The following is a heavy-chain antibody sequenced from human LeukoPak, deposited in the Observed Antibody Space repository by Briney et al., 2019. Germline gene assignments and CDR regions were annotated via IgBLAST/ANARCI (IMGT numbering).Heavy chain of an antibody. Sequence: GGSLRLSCEATGFTFSNYGMHWVRQAPGKGLEWVAFLHYEGGKTYYTESVRGRFSISRDNSKNTLYLQMNSLRAEDTAVYYCAKSNRVHMPGYFDYWGQGTLVTVSS. CDR3: AKSNRVHMPGYFDY. V-gene: IGHV3-30*02. J-gene: IGHJ4*02. D-gene: IGHD1-1*01. CDR2: LHYEGGKT. CDR1: GFTFSNYG.